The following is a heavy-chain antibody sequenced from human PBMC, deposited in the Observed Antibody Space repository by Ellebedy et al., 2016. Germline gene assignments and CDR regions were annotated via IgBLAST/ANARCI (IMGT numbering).Heavy chain of an antibody. V-gene: IGHV3-21*01. CDR1: GFTFSGFS. CDR2: ISTSSTSI. Sequence: GGSLRLSCAASGFTFSGFSMNWVRQAPGKGLEWVSSISTSSTSINYADSVKGRFTISRANAKSSVYLQINSLRADDTAVYYCAKGVPGYCSGGSCYPPFDYWGQGTLVTVSS. D-gene: IGHD2-15*01. J-gene: IGHJ4*02. CDR3: AKGVPGYCSGGSCYPPFDY.